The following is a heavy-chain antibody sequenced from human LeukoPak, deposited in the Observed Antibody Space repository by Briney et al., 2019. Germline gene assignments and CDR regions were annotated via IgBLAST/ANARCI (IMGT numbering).Heavy chain of an antibody. CDR2: IYTSGST. CDR1: GGSISYFY. V-gene: IGHV4-4*07. D-gene: IGHD3-22*01. CDR3: ARHVSPDGLITMIVVARSDAFDI. J-gene: IGHJ3*02. Sequence: PSETLSLTCTVSGGSISYFYWSWIRQPAGKGLEWIGRIYTSGSTNYNPSLKSRVTMSVDTSKKQFSLKLSSVTAADTAVYYCARHVSPDGLITMIVVARSDAFDIWGQGTMVTVSS.